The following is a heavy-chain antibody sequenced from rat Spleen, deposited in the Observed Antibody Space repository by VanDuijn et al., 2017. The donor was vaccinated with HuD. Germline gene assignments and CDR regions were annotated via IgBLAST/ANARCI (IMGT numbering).Heavy chain of an antibody. V-gene: IGHV5-20*01. J-gene: IGHJ2*01. CDR3: TKDYYSGGY. CDR2: ITNTGGST. Sequence: EVQLVESDGGLVQPGRSLKLSCAASGFTFSDYYMAWVRQAPTKGLEWVATITNTGGSTYYPDSVKGRFTISRDNAKSTLYLQMNSLRSEDTATYYCTKDYYSGGYWGQGVMVTVSS. D-gene: IGHD1-1*01. CDR1: GFTFSDYY.